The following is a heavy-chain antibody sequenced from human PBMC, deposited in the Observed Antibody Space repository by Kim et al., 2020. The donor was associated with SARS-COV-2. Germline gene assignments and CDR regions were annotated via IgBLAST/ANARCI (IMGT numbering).Heavy chain of an antibody. CDR2: MNPNSGNT. CDR3: ARSGRNYYDFWSGYYTAYYYYMDV. D-gene: IGHD3-3*01. J-gene: IGHJ6*03. CDR1: GYTFTSYD. V-gene: IGHV1-8*01. Sequence: ASVKVSCKASGYTFTSYDINWVRQATGQGLEWMGWMNPNSGNTGYAQKFQGRVTMTRNTSISTAYMELSSLRSEDTAVYYCARSGRNYYDFWSGYYTAYYYYMDVWGKGTTVTVSS.